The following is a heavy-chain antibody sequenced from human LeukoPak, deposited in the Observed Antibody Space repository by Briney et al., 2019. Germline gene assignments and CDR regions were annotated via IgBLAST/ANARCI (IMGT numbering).Heavy chain of an antibody. D-gene: IGHD1-1*01. CDR3: ARGGTRDY. Sequence: PSETLSLTCAVSGGSISSGGYSWSWIRQPPGKGLEWIGYIYHSGSTYYNPSLKSRVTISVDRSKNQFSLKLSSVTAADTAVYYCARGGTRDYWGQGALVTVSS. CDR1: GGSISSGGYS. CDR2: IYHSGST. V-gene: IGHV4-30-2*01. J-gene: IGHJ4*02.